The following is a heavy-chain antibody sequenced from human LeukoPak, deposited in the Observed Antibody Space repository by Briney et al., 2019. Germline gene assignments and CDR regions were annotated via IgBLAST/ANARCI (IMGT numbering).Heavy chain of an antibody. CDR2: IKQDGSEE. CDR1: GFTFSSYA. CDR3: ARDQDYYDSSGYCLIFDY. D-gene: IGHD3-22*01. V-gene: IGHV3-7*01. J-gene: IGHJ4*02. Sequence: GGSLRLSCAASGFTFSSYAMSWVRQAPGKGLEWVANIKQDGSEEYYVDSVKGRFTISRDNAKNSLYLQMNSLRAEDTAVYYCARDQDYYDSSGYCLIFDYWGQGTLDTVSS.